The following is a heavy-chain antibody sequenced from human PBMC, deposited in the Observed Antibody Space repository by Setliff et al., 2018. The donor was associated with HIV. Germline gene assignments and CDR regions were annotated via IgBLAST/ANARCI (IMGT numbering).Heavy chain of an antibody. Sequence: SETLSLTCTVSGPPIAIGSYYWTWIRQPAGRGLEWIGYIYYSGSTHYNPSLKSRLTISVDMSKNQLSLKLSSVTAADTAVYYCLLWTGYYTYWFFDLWGRGALVTVSS. CDR2: IYYSGST. D-gene: IGHD3-3*01. CDR1: GPPIAIGSYY. J-gene: IGHJ2*01. CDR3: LLWTGYYTYWFFDL. V-gene: IGHV4-61*10.